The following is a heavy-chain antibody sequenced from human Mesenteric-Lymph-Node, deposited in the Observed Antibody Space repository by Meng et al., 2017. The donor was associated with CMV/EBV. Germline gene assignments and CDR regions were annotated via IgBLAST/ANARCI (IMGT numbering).Heavy chain of an antibody. Sequence: ASVKVSCKASGYTFTSYDINWVRQATGQGLEWMGWMNPNSGNTGYAQKFQGRVTMTRNTSISTAYMELSSLRSEDTAVYYCARFPSCPRRRGGGRSNSGYDSRICSGWYYFDYWGQGMLVTVSS. D-gene: IGHD5-12*01. J-gene: IGHJ4*02. CDR2: MNPNSGNT. CDR1: GYTFTSYD. V-gene: IGHV1-8*01. CDR3: ARFPSCPRRRGGGRSNSGYDSRICSGWYYFDY.